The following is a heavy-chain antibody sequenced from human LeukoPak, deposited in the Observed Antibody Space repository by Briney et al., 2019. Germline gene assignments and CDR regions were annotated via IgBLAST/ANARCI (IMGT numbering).Heavy chain of an antibody. CDR1: GFSFRTFR. CDR2: ITTDSRYI. D-gene: IGHD6-6*01. CDR3: ARDGSSSGTDFDY. V-gene: IGHV3-21*01. J-gene: IGHJ4*02. Sequence: GGSLRLSCAASGFSFRTFRMDWVRQAPGKELEWLSSITTDSRYIYYADSVRGRFTISRDNAKNSLYLQMNSLRAEDTAVYYCARDGSSSGTDFDYWGQGTLVTVSS.